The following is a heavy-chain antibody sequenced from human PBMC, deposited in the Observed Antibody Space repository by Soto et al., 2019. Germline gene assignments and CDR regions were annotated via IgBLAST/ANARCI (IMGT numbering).Heavy chain of an antibody. J-gene: IGHJ3*02. CDR3: AAGDSSGYTPDAFDI. V-gene: IGHV1-58*01. Sequence: SVKVSCKASGFTFTSSAVQWVRQARGQRLEWIGWIVVGSGNTNYAQKFQERVTITRDMSTSTAYMELSSLRSEDTAVYYCAAGDSSGYTPDAFDIWGQGTMVTVSS. CDR2: IVVGSGNT. CDR1: GFTFTSSA. D-gene: IGHD3-22*01.